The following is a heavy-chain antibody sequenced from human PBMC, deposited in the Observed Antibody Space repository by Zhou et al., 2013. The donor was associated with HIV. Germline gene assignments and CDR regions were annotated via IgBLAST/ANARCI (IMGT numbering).Heavy chain of an antibody. Sequence: QVQLVQSGAEVKKPGSSVKVSCKASGGTFSSYAISWVRQAPGQGLEWMGRIIPILGIANYAQKFQGRVTITADKSTSTAYMELSSLRSEDTAVYYCARVTEIYYGDYVPYYYYYMDVWGKGTTVTVSS. V-gene: IGHV1-69*04. CDR3: ARVTEIYYGDYVPYYYYYMDV. CDR1: GGTFSSYA. J-gene: IGHJ6*03. D-gene: IGHD4-17*01. CDR2: IIPILGIA.